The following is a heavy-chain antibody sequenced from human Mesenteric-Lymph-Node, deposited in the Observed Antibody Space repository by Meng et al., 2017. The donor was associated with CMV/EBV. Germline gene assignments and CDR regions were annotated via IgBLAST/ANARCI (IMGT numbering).Heavy chain of an antibody. J-gene: IGHJ4*02. CDR1: GGTFSSYA. CDR2: MNPNSGNT. CDR3: ARVIQRSRLLYCLMY. D-gene: IGHD2-2*02. Sequence: ASVKVSCKASGGTFSSYAISWVRQATGQGLEWMGWMNPNSGNTGYAQKFQGRVTMTRNTSISTAYMELSSLRSEDTAVYYCARVIQRSRLLYCLMYWGQGTLVTVSS. V-gene: IGHV1-8*02.